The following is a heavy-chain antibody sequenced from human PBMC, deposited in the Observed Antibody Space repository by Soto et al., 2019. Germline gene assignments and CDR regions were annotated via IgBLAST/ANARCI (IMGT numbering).Heavy chain of an antibody. Sequence: PGWSLRLCCAASGFTFSSYSMSWVRQAPGKGLEWVSGFRSGGDDDTTYYADSVRGRFTISRDNSKNTLFLQMNSLRAEDTAIYYCAKNVNAGAGCQLFDSSSQGTTVTVSS. CDR2: FRSGGDDDTT. CDR3: AKNVNAGAGCQLFDS. D-gene: IGHD2-8*02. CDR1: GFTFSSYS. V-gene: IGHV3-23*01. J-gene: IGHJ5*01.